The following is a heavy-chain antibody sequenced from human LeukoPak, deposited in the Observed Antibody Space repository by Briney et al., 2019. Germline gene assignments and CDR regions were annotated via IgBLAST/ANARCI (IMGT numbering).Heavy chain of an antibody. CDR2: IIPIFGTA. J-gene: IGHJ4*02. CDR1: GGTFSSYA. V-gene: IGHV1-69*05. Sequence: GASAKVSCKASGGTFSSYAISWVRQAPGQGLEWMGGIIPIFGTANYAQKFQSRVTITTDESTSTAYMELSSLRSEDTAVYYCARGPVPGGEWFLYYWGQGTLVTVSS. CDR3: ARGPVPGGEWFLYY. D-gene: IGHD3-3*01.